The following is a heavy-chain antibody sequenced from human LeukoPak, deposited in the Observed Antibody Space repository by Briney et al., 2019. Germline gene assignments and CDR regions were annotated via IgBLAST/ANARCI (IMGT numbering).Heavy chain of an antibody. CDR1: GYTFTGYY. CDR3: ARDDVSCIHGVCSDLFHY. CDR2: INPNSGGT. D-gene: IGHD2-8*01. Sequence: GASVKVSCKASGYTFTGYYIHWVRQAPGQGLEWMGWINPNSGGTNYAQKFQGRVTMTRDTSISTAYMELSRLRSDDTAVYYCARDDVSCIHGVCSDLFHYWGQGTLVTVSS. J-gene: IGHJ4*02. V-gene: IGHV1-2*02.